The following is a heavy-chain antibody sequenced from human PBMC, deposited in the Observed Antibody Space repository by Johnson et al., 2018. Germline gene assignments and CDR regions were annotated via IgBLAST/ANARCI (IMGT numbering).Heavy chain of an antibody. CDR2: ISGSGGST. J-gene: IGHJ6*03. V-gene: IGHV3-23*04. CDR1: GFTFSSYA. CDR3: ARRTYGSGSFYYYYYMDV. Sequence: VQLVESGGGLVQPGGSLRLSCAASGFTFSSYAMSWVRQAPGKGLEWVSAISGSGGSTYYADSVKGRFTISRDNSKNTLYRQMNSLRAEDTAVYYCARRTYGSGSFYYYYYMDVWGKGTTVTVSS. D-gene: IGHD3-10*01.